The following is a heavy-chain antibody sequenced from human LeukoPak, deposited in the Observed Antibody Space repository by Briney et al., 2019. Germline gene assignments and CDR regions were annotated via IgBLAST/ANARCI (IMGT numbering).Heavy chain of an antibody. D-gene: IGHD2-2*01. J-gene: IGHJ5*02. Sequence: GGSPRLSCAASGFTFSSYAMSWVRQAPGKGLEWVSAISGSGGSTYYADSVKGRFTISRDNSKNTLYLQMNSLRAEDTAVYYCAKVPRIVVVPAASFDPWGQGTLVTVSS. CDR3: AKVPRIVVVPAASFDP. CDR2: ISGSGGST. V-gene: IGHV3-23*01. CDR1: GFTFSSYA.